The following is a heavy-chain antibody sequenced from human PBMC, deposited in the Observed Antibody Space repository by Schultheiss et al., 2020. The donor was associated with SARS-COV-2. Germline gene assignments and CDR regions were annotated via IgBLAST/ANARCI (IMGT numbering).Heavy chain of an antibody. V-gene: IGHV3-49*03. J-gene: IGHJ4*02. CDR2: IRYKGYGGTT. D-gene: IGHD6-19*01. Sequence: GGSLRLSCTASGFTFGDYAMSWFRQAPGKGLEWVGFIRYKGYGGTTEYAASVKGRFSISRDDSKSIAYLQMNSLKTEDTAVYYCTRDAFLTVAGDLFFDYWGQGTLVTVSS. CDR1: GFTFGDYA. CDR3: TRDAFLTVAGDLFFDY.